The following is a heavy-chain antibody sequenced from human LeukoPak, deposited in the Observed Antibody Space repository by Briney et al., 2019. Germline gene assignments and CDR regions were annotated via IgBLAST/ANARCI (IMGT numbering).Heavy chain of an antibody. CDR2: IYYSGST. J-gene: IGHJ2*01. CDR1: GGSISSGGYY. D-gene: IGHD6-13*01. V-gene: IGHV4-31*03. CDR3: ARVVGVEQQLVYEQIPYWYFDL. Sequence: SETLSLTCTVSGGSISSGGYYWSWIRQHPGKGLEWIGYIYYSGSTYYNPSLKSRVTISVDTSKNQFSLKLSSVTAADTAVYYCARVVGVEQQLVYEQIPYWYFDLWGRGTLVTVSS.